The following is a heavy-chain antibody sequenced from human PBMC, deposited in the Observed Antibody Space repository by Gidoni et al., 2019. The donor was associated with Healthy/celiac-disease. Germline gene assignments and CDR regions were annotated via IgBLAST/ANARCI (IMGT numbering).Heavy chain of an antibody. CDR2: IIPIFGTA. Sequence: QVQLVQSGAEVKKPGSSVKVSCKASGGPFRSYAISWVRQAPGQGLEWMGGIIPIFGTANYAQKFQGRVTITADESTSTAYMELSSLRSEDTAVYYCARNRRITMVRGVPNNWFDPWGQGTLVTVSS. CDR1: GGPFRSYA. J-gene: IGHJ5*02. D-gene: IGHD3-10*01. V-gene: IGHV1-69*01. CDR3: ARNRRITMVRGVPNNWFDP.